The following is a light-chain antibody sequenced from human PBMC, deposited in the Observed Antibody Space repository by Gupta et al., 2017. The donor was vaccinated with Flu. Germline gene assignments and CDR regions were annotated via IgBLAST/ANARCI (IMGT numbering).Light chain of an antibody. CDR3: SAYTGSSMRHYV. J-gene: IGLJ1*01. V-gene: IGLV2-14*03. CDR1: SSDIVYYDY. Sequence: SALTPPASVSGSPGQSLTIPCTGTSSDIVYYDYNSCYQQPPGRAPKLIIYDVSDPPSGVSDRFSGSKSGNTASLTITGLQVADEDDYYCSAYTGSSMRHYVLGTGTKVTV. CDR2: DVS.